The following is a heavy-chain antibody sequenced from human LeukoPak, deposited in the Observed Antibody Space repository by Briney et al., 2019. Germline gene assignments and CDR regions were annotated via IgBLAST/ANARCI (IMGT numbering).Heavy chain of an antibody. CDR1: GFTFSYYS. V-gene: IGHV3-48*04. CDR3: ARGGMASPDY. D-gene: IGHD3-16*01. Sequence: PGGSLRLSCAASGFTFSYYSMNWVRQAPGKGLEWVSYINNSSSIIYYTDSVKGRFTISRDNAKNSLYLQMNSLRGEDTAVYYCARGGMASPDYWGLGTLVTVSS. CDR2: INNSSSII. J-gene: IGHJ4*02.